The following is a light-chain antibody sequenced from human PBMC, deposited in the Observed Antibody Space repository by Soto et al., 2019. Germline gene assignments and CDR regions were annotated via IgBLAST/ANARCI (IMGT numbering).Light chain of an antibody. CDR2: TNS. V-gene: IGLV1-40*01. Sequence: QPVLTQPPSVSGAPGQRVTISCTGSSSNIGAGYDVHWYQQLPGTAPKLLVYTNSNRPSGVPDRFSGSKSGTSASLAITGLQAEDEADYYCQSYDSSLSGFVFGTGTKLTVL. CDR3: QSYDSSLSGFV. J-gene: IGLJ1*01. CDR1: SSNIGAGYD.